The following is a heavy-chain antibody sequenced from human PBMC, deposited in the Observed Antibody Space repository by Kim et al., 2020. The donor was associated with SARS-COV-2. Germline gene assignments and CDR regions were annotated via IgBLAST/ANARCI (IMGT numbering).Heavy chain of an antibody. V-gene: IGHV3-13*05. J-gene: IGHJ3*02. CDR2: IGTAGDP. CDR1: GFTFSSYD. D-gene: IGHD3-10*01. Sequence: GGSLRLSCAASGFTFSSYDMHWVRQATGKGLEWVSVIGTAGDPYYPGSVKGRFIISRENAKNSLYLQMNSLRAGDTAVYYCARGPLMVWGVMPAFDIWGQGTMVTVSS. CDR3: ARGPLMVWGVMPAFDI.